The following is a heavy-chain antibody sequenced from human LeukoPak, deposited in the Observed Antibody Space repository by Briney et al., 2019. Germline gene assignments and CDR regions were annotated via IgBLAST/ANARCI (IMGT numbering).Heavy chain of an antibody. CDR2: IYYSGST. Sequence: PSETLSLTCTVSGGSISSSSYYWGWIRQPPGKGLEWIGSIYYSGSTYYNPSLKSRVTISVDTSKNQFSLKLSSMTAADTAVYYCARVGARGHYDSSGYFDYWGQGTLVTVSS. V-gene: IGHV4-39*07. D-gene: IGHD3-22*01. J-gene: IGHJ4*02. CDR1: GGSISSSSYY. CDR3: ARVGARGHYDSSGYFDY.